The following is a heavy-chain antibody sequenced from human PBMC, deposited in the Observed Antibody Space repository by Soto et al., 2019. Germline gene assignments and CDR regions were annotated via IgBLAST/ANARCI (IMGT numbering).Heavy chain of an antibody. D-gene: IGHD2-2*01. CDR3: ARALAVVVPAALGRRKYYYMDV. V-gene: IGHV3-48*01. CDR1: GFTFSSYS. J-gene: IGHJ6*03. Sequence: EVQLVEFGGGLVQPGGSLRLSCAASGFTFSSYSMNWVRQAPGKGLEWVSYISSSSSTIYYADSVKGRFTISRDNAKNSLYLQMNSLRAEDTAVYYCARALAVVVPAALGRRKYYYMDVWGKGTTVTVSS. CDR2: ISSSSSTI.